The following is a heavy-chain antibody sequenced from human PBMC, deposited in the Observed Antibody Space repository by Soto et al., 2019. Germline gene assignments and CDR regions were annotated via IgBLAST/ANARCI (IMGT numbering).Heavy chain of an antibody. CDR1: GGSISLYY. CDR2: VYHSGTT. V-gene: IGHV4-59*03. Sequence: SETLSLTCTVSGGSISLYYWTWIRQSPGKGPEWIGYVYHSGTTNYNPSLESRVTMSLDTSKNQFSLKLRAVTTADTAVYYCATRPPGWSYRGVFDHCIQGTLFTVPS. CDR3: ATRPPGWSYRGVFDH. J-gene: IGHJ4*02. D-gene: IGHD2-15*01.